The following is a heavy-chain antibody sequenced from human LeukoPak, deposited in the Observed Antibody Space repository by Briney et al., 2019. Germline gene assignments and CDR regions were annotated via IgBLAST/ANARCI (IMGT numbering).Heavy chain of an antibody. D-gene: IGHD6-13*01. CDR2: IHYGGST. J-gene: IGHJ4*02. CDR1: GGSISTYS. Sequence: SETLSLTCTVSGGSISTYSWGWIRQPPGKGLEWIANIHYGGSTDYNPSLKSRVTISVDTSKNQFSLKLSSVTAADTAVYFCARATPIAPDYWGQGTLVTVSS. CDR3: ARATPIAPDY. V-gene: IGHV4-59*01.